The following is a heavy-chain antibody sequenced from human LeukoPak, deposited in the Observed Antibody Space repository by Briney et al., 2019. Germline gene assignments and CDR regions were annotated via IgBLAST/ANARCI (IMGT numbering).Heavy chain of an antibody. Sequence: GASVKVSCKASGYTFTGYYMHWVRQAPGQGLEWVGWINPNSGGTNYAQKFQGRVTMTRDTSISTAYMELSRLRSDDTAVYYCARDVRAVAGHFDYWGQGTLVTVSS. J-gene: IGHJ4*02. CDR1: GYTFTGYY. CDR2: INPNSGGT. CDR3: ARDVRAVAGHFDY. D-gene: IGHD6-19*01. V-gene: IGHV1-2*02.